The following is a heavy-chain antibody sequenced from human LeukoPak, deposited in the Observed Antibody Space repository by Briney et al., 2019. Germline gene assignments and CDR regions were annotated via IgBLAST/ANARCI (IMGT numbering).Heavy chain of an antibody. V-gene: IGHV3-23*01. CDR2: ISGSGGST. CDR3: ANQISAARTY. CDR1: GFTFSSYA. D-gene: IGHD6-6*01. J-gene: IGHJ4*02. Sequence: GSLRLSCAASGFTFSSYAMSWVRQAPGKGLEWVSAISGSGGSTYYADSVKGRFTITRDNSKNTLYLQINSLRAEDTAVYYCANQISAARTYWGQGTLGTVSS.